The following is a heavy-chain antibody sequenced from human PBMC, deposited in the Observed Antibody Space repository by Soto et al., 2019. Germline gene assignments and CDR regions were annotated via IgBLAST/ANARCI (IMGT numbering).Heavy chain of an antibody. J-gene: IGHJ3*02. D-gene: IGHD1-26*01. CDR3: TRVGATDGAAFDI. V-gene: IGHV3-49*04. CDR1: GLTVGDYG. CDR2: IRSKAYGATT. Sequence: SLRLSCTASGLTVGDYGMSWVRQAPGKGLEWVGFIRSKAYGATTDYAASVKGRFTISRDDFKSIAYLQMNSLKTEDTAVYYCTRVGATDGAAFDIWGQGTMVTVSS.